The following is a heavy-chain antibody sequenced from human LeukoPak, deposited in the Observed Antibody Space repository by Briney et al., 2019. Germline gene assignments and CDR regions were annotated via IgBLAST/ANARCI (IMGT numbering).Heavy chain of an antibody. V-gene: IGHV3-30*18. CDR3: AKGTSCYMGGVCYYYGMDV. J-gene: IGHJ6*02. CDR1: GFTFSSYG. D-gene: IGHD2-2*02. Sequence: GGSLRLSCAASGFTFSSYGMHWVRQAPGKGLERVAVISYDGSNKYYADSVKGRFTISRDNSKNTLYLQMNSLRAEDTAVYYCAKGTSCYMGGVCYYYGMDVWGQGTTVTVSS. CDR2: ISYDGSNK.